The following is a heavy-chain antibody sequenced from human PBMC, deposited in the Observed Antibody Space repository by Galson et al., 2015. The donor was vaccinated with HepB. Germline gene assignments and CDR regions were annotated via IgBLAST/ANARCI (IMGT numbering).Heavy chain of an antibody. Sequence: ETLSLTCTVSGGSIRRSSYYWGWIRQPPGKGLEWIGSIYYSGSTYYNPSLKSRVTISVDTSKNQFSLKLSSVTAADTAVYYCAKSMPRYCSSTSCYGDDAFDVWGQGTMVTVSS. D-gene: IGHD2-2*01. V-gene: IGHV4-39*01. CDR3: AKSMPRYCSSTSCYGDDAFDV. J-gene: IGHJ3*01. CDR2: IYYSGST. CDR1: GGSIRRSSYY.